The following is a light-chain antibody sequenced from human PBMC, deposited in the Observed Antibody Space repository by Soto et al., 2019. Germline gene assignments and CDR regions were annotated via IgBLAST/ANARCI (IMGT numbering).Light chain of an antibody. J-gene: IGLJ1*01. Sequence: QSALTHPRSVSGSPGQSVANSCTGTSSDVGDYNYVSWYQQHPGKAPKVMIYDVSKRPSGVPDRFSGSKSGNTASLTISGLQAEDEADYYCCSYAGSPYVFGTGTKVTVL. CDR2: DVS. CDR3: CSYAGSPYV. CDR1: SSDVGDYNY. V-gene: IGLV2-11*01.